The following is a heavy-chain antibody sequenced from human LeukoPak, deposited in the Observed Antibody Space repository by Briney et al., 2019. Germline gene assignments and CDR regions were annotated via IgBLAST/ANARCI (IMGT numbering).Heavy chain of an antibody. CDR3: AKDGKNYFDY. CDR1: GFIFDHYT. CDR2: ISLDGGST. Sequence: PGGSLRLSCAASGFIFDHYTMHWVRQAPGKGLEWVSLISLDGGSTYYADSVKGRFTISRDNSKNSLSLQMNSLRAEDTALYYCAKDGKNYFDYWGQGTLVTVSS. J-gene: IGHJ4*02. V-gene: IGHV3-43*01.